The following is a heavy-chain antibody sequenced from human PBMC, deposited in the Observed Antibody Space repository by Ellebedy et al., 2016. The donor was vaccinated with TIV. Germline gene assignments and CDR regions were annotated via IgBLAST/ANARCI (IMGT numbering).Heavy chain of an antibody. J-gene: IGHJ3*02. V-gene: IGHV3-7*01. CDR3: ATDGSYGDYLSPTHAFEN. CDR2: MRDEGSDK. CDR1: GFSFRSYW. D-gene: IGHD4-17*01. Sequence: GGSLRLSCAASGFSFRSYWMSWVRQPPGKGLEWVANMRDEGSDKYYVQSVRGRFTISRDNAKNSLYLQMNSLRAEDTAVYYCATDGSYGDYLSPTHAFENWGQGTMVIVSS.